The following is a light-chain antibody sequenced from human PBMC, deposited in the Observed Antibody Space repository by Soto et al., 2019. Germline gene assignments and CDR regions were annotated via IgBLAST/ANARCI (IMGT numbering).Light chain of an antibody. CDR3: QAWDSSTFYV. CDR1: KLGNKN. V-gene: IGLV3-1*01. CDR2: QDT. Sequence: SYELTQPPSVSVSPGQTASITCSGDKLGNKNTRWYQQKTGQSPVLVIYQDTKRPSGIPERFSGSKSGNTATLTISGTQAMDEADYYCQAWDSSTFYVFGTGTKVTVL. J-gene: IGLJ1*01.